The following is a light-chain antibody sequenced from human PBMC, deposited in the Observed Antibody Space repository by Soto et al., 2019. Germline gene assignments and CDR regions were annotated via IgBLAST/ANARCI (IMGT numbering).Light chain of an antibody. CDR1: QTVSSTY. CDR3: QQYDSPWT. Sequence: IVLTQSPGTLSLSPGETATLSCRASQTVSSTYLAWYQQKPGQAPRLLIYDTSSRATGIPDRFSGSGSGTDFTLTISRLEPEDFAVYYCQQYDSPWTFGQGTKV. V-gene: IGKV3-20*01. CDR2: DTS. J-gene: IGKJ1*01.